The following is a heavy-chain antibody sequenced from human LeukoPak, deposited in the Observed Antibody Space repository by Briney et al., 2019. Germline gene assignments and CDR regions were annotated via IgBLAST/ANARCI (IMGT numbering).Heavy chain of an antibody. CDR2: IHNSGIT. CDR3: ARVAEERGMIDGVDDYYYYMDV. Sequence: SETLSLTCSVSGGTSSGHYWSWIRQPPGKGLEWIGYIHNSGITKYDPSLKSRVTISVDTSKSQFSLKLSSVTAADTAVYYCARVAEERGMIDGVDDYYYYMDVWGKGATVTVSS. J-gene: IGHJ6*03. CDR1: GGTSSGHY. D-gene: IGHD3-16*01. V-gene: IGHV4-59*11.